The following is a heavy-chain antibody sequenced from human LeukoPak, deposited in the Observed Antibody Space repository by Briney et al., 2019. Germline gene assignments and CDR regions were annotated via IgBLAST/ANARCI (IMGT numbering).Heavy chain of an antibody. CDR3: ARDRVVGLAPFDP. CDR2: IHTDNGDT. D-gene: IGHD2-15*01. CDR1: GYNFISYA. Sequence: ASVKVSCKASGYNFISYAMHWVRQAPGQRLEWMGWIHTDNGDTKYSHYFLGRVTITRDTSANTAYMELSGLRSEDTAVYYCARDRVVGLAPFDPWGQGTLVTVSS. V-gene: IGHV1-3*04. J-gene: IGHJ5*02.